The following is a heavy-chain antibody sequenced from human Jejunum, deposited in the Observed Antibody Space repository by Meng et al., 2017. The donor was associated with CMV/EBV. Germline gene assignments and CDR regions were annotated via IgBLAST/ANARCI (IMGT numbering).Heavy chain of an antibody. J-gene: IGHJ4*02. Sequence: CAASGFTFTSYAMQWVRQAPGKGLEWVAVISSDGGLKYYADYVKGRFTVSRDNSKNTLYLQMNTLTTEDTAVYYCARDSWDLPELFDYWGQGTLVTVSS. CDR3: ARDSWDLPELFDY. CDR1: GFTFTSYA. CDR2: ISSDGGLK. V-gene: IGHV3-30*04. D-gene: IGHD1-26*01.